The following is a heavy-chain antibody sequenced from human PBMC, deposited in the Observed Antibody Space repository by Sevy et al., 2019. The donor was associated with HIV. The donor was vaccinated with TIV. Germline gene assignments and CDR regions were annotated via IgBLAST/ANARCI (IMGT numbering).Heavy chain of an antibody. J-gene: IGHJ5*02. Sequence: ASVKVSCKASGYTFTSYAMHWVRQAPGQRLEWMGWINADNGNTKYSQKFQGRVTITRDTSASTAYMELSSLRSEDTAVYYCARDLQPIAAAGGNWFDPWGQGTLVTVSS. V-gene: IGHV1-3*01. CDR1: GYTFTSYA. D-gene: IGHD6-13*01. CDR3: ARDLQPIAAAGGNWFDP. CDR2: INADNGNT.